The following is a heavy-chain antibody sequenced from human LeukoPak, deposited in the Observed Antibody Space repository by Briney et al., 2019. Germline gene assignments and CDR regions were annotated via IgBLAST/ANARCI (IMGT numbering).Heavy chain of an antibody. D-gene: IGHD3-10*01. Sequence: GGSLRLSCAASGFTVSSNYMSWVRQAAGNGLEWVSVLYSGGSTYYADSVKGRFTISRDNSKNTVYLQMNSLRGEDTAVFYCARDKGTFAFDIWGQGTMVTVSS. V-gene: IGHV3-53*01. CDR3: ARDKGTFAFDI. CDR1: GFTVSSNY. J-gene: IGHJ3*02. CDR2: LYSGGST.